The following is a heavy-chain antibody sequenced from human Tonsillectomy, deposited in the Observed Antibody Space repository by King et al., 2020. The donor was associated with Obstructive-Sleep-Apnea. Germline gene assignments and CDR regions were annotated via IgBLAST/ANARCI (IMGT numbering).Heavy chain of an antibody. V-gene: IGHV3-74*01. D-gene: IGHD1-26*01. CDR1: EFTFSTSW. CDR3: ARDRGGAGPTTTDY. J-gene: IGHJ4*02. Sequence: VQLVESGGGLVQPGGSLRLSCAASEFTFSTSWMHWVRQAPGKGLVWVSRINSDVSSTSYADFVKGRFTISRDNAKNTLYLQMNSLRAEDTVVYYCARDRGGAGPTTTDYWGQGTLVTVSS. CDR2: INSDVSST.